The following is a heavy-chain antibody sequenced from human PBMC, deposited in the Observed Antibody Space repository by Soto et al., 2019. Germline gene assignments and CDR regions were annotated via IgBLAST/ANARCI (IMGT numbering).Heavy chain of an antibody. D-gene: IGHD2-2*02. Sequence: LASAVSRASVCTSGVHGNLIRQPPGKGREWTGYISYSGRTNYNPSLRSRVTISVDTSKNQFSLRLTSATAADTVVYYCARGDAINWLDYSGQGTRVTVSS. CDR2: ISYSGRT. CDR3: ARGDAINWLDY. CDR1: RASVCTSGVH. J-gene: IGHJ5*01. V-gene: IGHV4-61*08.